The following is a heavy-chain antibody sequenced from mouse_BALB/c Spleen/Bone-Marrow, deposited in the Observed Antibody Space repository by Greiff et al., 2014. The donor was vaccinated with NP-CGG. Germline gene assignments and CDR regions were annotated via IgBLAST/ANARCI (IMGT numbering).Heavy chain of an antibody. CDR1: GYSLTSYY. Sequence: VQLQQSGPELVKPWASVRISCKASGYSLTSYYIHWVKQRPGQGLEWMGWIYPGNVNTKYNEMINGKATLNADKSSNTAYMQLSSLTSEDSAVYFCARDTMDYWGQGTSVTVSS. CDR2: IYPGNVNT. CDR3: ARDTMDY. J-gene: IGHJ4*01. V-gene: IGHV1S56*01.